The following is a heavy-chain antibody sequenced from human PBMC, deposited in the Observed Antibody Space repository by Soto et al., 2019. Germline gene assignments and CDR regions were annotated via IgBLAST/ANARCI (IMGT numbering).Heavy chain of an antibody. Sequence: GGSLRLSCAASGFTFSSYAMSWVRQAPGKGLEWVSAISGSGGSTYYADSVKGRFTISRDNSKNTLYLQMNSLRAEDTAVYYCAKDQRRDIYGLLSWAFDIWGQGTMVTVSS. V-gene: IGHV3-23*01. D-gene: IGHD5-12*01. CDR3: AKDQRRDIYGLLSWAFDI. CDR2: ISGSGGST. J-gene: IGHJ3*02. CDR1: GFTFSSYA.